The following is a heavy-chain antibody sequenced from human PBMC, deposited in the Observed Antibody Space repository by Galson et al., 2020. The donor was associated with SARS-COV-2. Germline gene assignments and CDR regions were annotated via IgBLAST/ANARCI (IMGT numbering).Heavy chain of an antibody. Sequence: ASVKVSCKASGYTFTSYDINWVRQATGQGLEWMGWMNPNSGNTGYAQKFQGRVTMTRNTSISTAYMELSSLRSEDTAVYYCARGLRSFGGVSVILPYYYYGMDVWGQGTTVTVSS. CDR2: MNPNSGNT. CDR3: ARGLRSFGGVSVILPYYYYGMDV. J-gene: IGHJ6*02. D-gene: IGHD3-16*02. CDR1: GYTFTSYD. V-gene: IGHV1-8*01.